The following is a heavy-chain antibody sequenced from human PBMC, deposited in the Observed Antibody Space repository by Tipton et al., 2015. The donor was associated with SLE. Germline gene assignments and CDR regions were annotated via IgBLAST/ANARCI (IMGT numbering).Heavy chain of an antibody. D-gene: IGHD3-3*01. CDR2: IYYSGST. V-gene: IGHV4-61*01. Sequence: TLSLTCTVSGGSISSGSYYWSWIRQPPGKGLEWIGYIYYSGSTNYNPSLKSRVTISVDTSKNQFSLNLSSVTAADTAVYYCASRRITIFGVAPAAFDIWGQGTMVTVSS. CDR1: GGSISSGSYY. CDR3: ASRRITIFGVAPAAFDI. J-gene: IGHJ3*02.